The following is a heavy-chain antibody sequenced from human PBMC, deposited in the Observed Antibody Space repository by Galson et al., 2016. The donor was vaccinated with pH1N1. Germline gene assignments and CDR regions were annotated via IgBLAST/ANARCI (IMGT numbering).Heavy chain of an antibody. Sequence: SLRLSCAASGFTFSSYSMNWVRQAPGKGLEWVASISSNGADTYYRDSMKGRFTISRDSAKSSVYLQMNSLRVEDTAVYYCARLKWPGMGSDYWGQGTVVTVSS. CDR3: ARLKWPGMGSDY. V-gene: IGHV3-21*04. CDR2: ISSNGADT. J-gene: IGHJ4*02. D-gene: IGHD5-12*01. CDR1: GFTFSSYS.